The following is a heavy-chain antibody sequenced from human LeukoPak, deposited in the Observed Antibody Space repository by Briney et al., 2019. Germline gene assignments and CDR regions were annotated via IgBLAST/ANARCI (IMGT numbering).Heavy chain of an antibody. CDR3: ARLVVAANDAFDI. D-gene: IGHD2-15*01. CDR2: INPSGGST. CDR1: GYTFTSYY. V-gene: IGHV1-46*01. J-gene: IGHJ3*02. Sequence: ASVKVSCKASGYTFTSYYMHWVRQAPGQGLEWMGIINPSGGSTSYAQKFQGRVTMTRDTPTSTVYMELSSLRSEDTAVYYCARLVVAANDAFDIWGQGTMVTVSS.